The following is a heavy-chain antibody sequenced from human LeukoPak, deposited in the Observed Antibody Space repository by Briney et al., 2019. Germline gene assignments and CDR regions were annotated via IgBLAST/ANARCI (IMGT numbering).Heavy chain of an antibody. CDR2: VSPNNGGT. D-gene: IGHD3-10*01. CDR1: GYMFTGFF. J-gene: IGHJ4*02. CDR3: ASLLWFGDFDY. V-gene: IGHV1-2*02. Sequence: ASVKVSCKTSGYMFTGFFIHWVRQAPGQGLEWMGSVSPNNGGTSYAQRFQGRVNMTSDTSTRTAYLQLSGLRFDDTAVYYWASLLWFGDFDYWGQGTPVTVSS.